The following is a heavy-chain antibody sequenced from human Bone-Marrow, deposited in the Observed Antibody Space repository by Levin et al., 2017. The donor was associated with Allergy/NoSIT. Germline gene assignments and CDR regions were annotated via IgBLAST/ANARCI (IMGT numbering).Heavy chain of an antibody. CDR1: GYRINDYG. CDR3: ARYIGSSSSDDH. J-gene: IGHJ1*01. Sequence: GESLKISCWASGYRINDYGITWVRQAPGQGLEWMGWISGYNGDTHYLEKLQGRLTLTRDTTTNRAYMALRNLSSDDTAVYYCARYIGSSSSDDHWGQGTLVTVTS. D-gene: IGHD6-6*01. V-gene: IGHV1-18*01. CDR2: ISGYNGDT.